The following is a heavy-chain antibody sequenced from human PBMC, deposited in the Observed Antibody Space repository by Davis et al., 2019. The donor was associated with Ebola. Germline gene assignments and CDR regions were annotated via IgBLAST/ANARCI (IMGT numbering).Heavy chain of an antibody. CDR3: ARGRSMVATQVGLRY. J-gene: IGHJ4*02. D-gene: IGHD5-12*01. V-gene: IGHV1-2*02. CDR1: GYTFTGYY. Sequence: ASVKVSCKASGYTFTGYYMHWVRQAPGQGLEWMGWINPNSGGTNYAQKLQGRVTMTTDTSTSTAYMELRSLRSDDTAVYYCARGRSMVATQVGLRYWGQGTLVTVSS. CDR2: INPNSGGT.